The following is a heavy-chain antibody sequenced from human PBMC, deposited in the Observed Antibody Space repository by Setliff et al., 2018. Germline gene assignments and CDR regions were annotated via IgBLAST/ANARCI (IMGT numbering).Heavy chain of an antibody. CDR3: ARSFSRREKFLLDY. CDR2: IIHTGST. Sequence: SETLSLTCAVYGGSFSGYYWSWIRQPPGKRLEWIGEIIHTGSTNYNPSLKSRVTISMDTSKNQFSLRVSSVTVADTAVAYCARSFSRREKFLLDYWGQGALVTVSS. V-gene: IGHV4-34*12. CDR1: GGSFSGYY. J-gene: IGHJ4*02.